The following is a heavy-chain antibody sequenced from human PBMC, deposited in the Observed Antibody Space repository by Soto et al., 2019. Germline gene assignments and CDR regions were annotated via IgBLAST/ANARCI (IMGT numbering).Heavy chain of an antibody. D-gene: IGHD2-15*01. CDR1: GGSFSGYY. V-gene: IGHV4-34*01. CDR3: ARDQFHCSSGSCPWFDP. Sequence: PSETLSLTCAVYGGSFSGYYWSWIRQPPGKGLEWIGEINHSGSTNCNPSLKSRVTISVDTSKNQFSLKLSSVTAADTAVYYCARDQFHCSSGSCPWFDPCGVGYLVTVSS. J-gene: IGHJ5*02. CDR2: INHSGST.